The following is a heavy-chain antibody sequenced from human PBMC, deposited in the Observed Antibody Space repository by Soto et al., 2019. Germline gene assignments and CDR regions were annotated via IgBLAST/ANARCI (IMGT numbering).Heavy chain of an antibody. Sequence: SETLSLTCTVSGDSIRSYYWSWIRQPPGKGLEWIGYIYYSGYTSYNPSLKSRVTISVDTSKNQFSLKLSSVTAADTAVYYCARQGYQCFDYWGQGTLVTVSS. V-gene: IGHV4-59*08. CDR1: GDSIRSYY. CDR3: ARQGYQCFDY. CDR2: IYYSGYT. D-gene: IGHD2-2*01. J-gene: IGHJ4*02.